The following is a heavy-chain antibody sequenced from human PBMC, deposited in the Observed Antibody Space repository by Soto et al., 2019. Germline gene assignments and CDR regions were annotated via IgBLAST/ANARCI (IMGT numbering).Heavy chain of an antibody. CDR3: ARGPPEAAAGTLSSPFDY. CDR1: GGSFSGYY. CDR2: INHSGST. V-gene: IGHV4-34*01. D-gene: IGHD6-13*01. Sequence: SETLSLTCAVYGGSFSGYYWSWIRQPPGKVLEWIGEINHSGSTNYNPSLKSRVTISVDTSKNQFSLKLSSVTAADTAVYYCARGPPEAAAGTLSSPFDYWGQGTLVNVSS. J-gene: IGHJ4*02.